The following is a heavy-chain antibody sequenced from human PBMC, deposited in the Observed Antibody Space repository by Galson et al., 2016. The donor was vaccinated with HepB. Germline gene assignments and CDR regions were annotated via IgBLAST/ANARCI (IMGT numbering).Heavy chain of an antibody. CDR3: AKSRLVGSTDFDY. V-gene: IGHV3-23*01. D-gene: IGHD1-26*01. J-gene: IGHJ4*02. CDR2: IGGSGSGT. Sequence: SLRLSCAASGFTYSTYAMSWVRQAPGKGLEWVSTIGGSGSGTYYPDSVKGRFTISRDNSRNTVYLQMNSLRAEDTAVYYCAKSRLVGSTDFDYWGQGTLVTVSS. CDR1: GFTYSTYA.